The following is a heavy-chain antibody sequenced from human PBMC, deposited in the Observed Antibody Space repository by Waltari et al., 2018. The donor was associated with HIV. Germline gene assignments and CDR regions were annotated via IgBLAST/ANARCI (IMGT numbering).Heavy chain of an antibody. CDR2: ISYDGSNK. Sequence: QAQLVESGGGVVQPGGSLRLSCAVSGFTFNTYAMHWVRQAPGKWLEWVTVISYDGSNKYYADSVKGRFTISRDNSKTTLYLQMNSLRAEDTAVYYCARGGYYYDTSGHLDFWGQGTLVIVSS. CDR1: GFTFNTYA. CDR3: ARGGYYYDTSGHLDF. J-gene: IGHJ4*02. D-gene: IGHD3-22*01. V-gene: IGHV3-30-3*01.